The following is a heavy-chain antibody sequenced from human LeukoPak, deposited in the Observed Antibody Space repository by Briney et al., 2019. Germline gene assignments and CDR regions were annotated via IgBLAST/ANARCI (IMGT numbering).Heavy chain of an antibody. CDR1: GYSFTSYW. J-gene: IGHJ6*03. CDR3: ARQGSGYSPTYYYYMDV. V-gene: IGHV5-51*01. D-gene: IGHD5-18*01. CDR2: IYPGDSDT. Sequence: GESLKISCKGSGYSFTSYWIGWVRQMPGEGLEWMGIIYPGDSDTRYSPSFQGQVTISADKSISTAYLQWSSLKASDTAMYYCARQGSGYSPTYYYYMDVWGKGTTVTISS.